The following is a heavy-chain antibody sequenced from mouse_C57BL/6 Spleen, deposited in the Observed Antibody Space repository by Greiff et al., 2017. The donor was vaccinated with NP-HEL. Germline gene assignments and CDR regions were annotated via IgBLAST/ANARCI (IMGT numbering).Heavy chain of an antibody. CDR3: ATIYYDYDEYFDY. V-gene: IGHV1-7*01. Sequence: VQLQQSGAELAKPGASVKLSCKASGYTFTSYWMHWVKQRPGQGLEWIGYINPSSGYTKYNQKFKDKATLTADKSSSTAYMQLSSLTYEDSAVYYCATIYYDYDEYFDYWGQGTTLTVSS. CDR1: GYTFTSYW. J-gene: IGHJ2*01. D-gene: IGHD2-4*01. CDR2: INPSSGYT.